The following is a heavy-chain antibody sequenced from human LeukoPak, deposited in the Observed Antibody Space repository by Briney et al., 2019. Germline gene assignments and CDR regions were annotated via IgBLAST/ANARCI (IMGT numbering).Heavy chain of an antibody. D-gene: IGHD1-26*01. CDR2: INDSGST. J-gene: IGHJ4*02. Sequence: SETLSLTCAVYGGSFSGYYWSWIRQPPGKGLEWIGEINDSGSTNYNPSLKRRGTISVDTSKNQFSLQLSSVTAAAAAGYYCASPSPARSYYPFDYWGPGTLVTVS. V-gene: IGHV4-34*01. CDR1: GGSFSGYY. CDR3: ASPSPARSYYPFDY.